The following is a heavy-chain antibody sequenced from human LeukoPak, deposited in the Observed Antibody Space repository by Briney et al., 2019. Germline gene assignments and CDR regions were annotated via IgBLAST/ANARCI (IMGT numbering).Heavy chain of an antibody. V-gene: IGHV1-69*05. CDR2: IIPIFGTA. CDR3: ARDNTYSGYDPTDY. D-gene: IGHD5-12*01. J-gene: IGHJ4*02. CDR1: GGTFSSYA. Sequence: ASVKVSCKASGGTFSSYAISRVRQAPGQGLEWMGRIIPIFGTANYAQKFQGRVTITTDESTSTAYMELSSLRSEDTAVYYCARDNTYSGYDPTDYWGQGTLVTVSS.